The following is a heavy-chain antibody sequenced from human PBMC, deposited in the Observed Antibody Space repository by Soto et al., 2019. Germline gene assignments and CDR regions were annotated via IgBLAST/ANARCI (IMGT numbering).Heavy chain of an antibody. CDR2: IYSGGST. V-gene: IGHV3-53*01. CDR3: ARRPRSAVSFAY. J-gene: IGHJ4*02. Sequence: EVQLVESGGGSIQPGGSLRLSCAASGFTVSSNYMSWVRQAPGKGLEWVSVIYSGGSTYYADSVKGRFTISRDNSKNTCYLQMNSLRAEDTAVYYCARRPRSAVSFAYWGQGTLVTVSS. CDR1: GFTVSSNY.